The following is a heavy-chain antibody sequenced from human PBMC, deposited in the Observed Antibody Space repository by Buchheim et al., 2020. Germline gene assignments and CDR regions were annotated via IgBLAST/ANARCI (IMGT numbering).Heavy chain of an antibody. J-gene: IGHJ5*02. V-gene: IGHV4-34*01. CDR3: ARGRGRITMVRGVIPKYNWFDP. Sequence: QVQLQQWGAGLLKPSETLSLTCAVYGGSFSGYYWSWIRQPPGKGLEWIGEINHSGSTNYNPSLKSRVTISVDTSKKQFSLKLSSVTAADTAVYYCARGRGRITMVRGVIPKYNWFDPWGQGTL. CDR2: INHSGST. CDR1: GGSFSGYY. D-gene: IGHD3-10*01.